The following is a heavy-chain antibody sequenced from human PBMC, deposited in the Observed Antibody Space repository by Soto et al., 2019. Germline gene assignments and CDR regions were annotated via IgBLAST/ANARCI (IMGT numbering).Heavy chain of an antibody. V-gene: IGHV3-23*01. D-gene: IGHD2-15*01. CDR3: AKAGGRRYCSGGSCYWFDY. CDR1: GFTFSSYA. CDR2: ISGSGGST. Sequence: EVQLLGSGGGLVQPGGSLRLSCAASGFTFSSYAMSWVRQAPGKGLEWVSAISGSGGSTYYADSVKGRFTISRDNSKNTLYLQMNSLRAEDTAVYYCAKAGGRRYCSGGSCYWFDYWGQGTLVTVSS. J-gene: IGHJ4*02.